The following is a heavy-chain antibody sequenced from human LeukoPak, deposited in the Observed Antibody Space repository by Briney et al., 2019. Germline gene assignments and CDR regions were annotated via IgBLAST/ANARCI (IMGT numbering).Heavy chain of an antibody. CDR1: GGSISSYY. V-gene: IGHV4-59*12. CDR3: AREEEDYYDSSGYYGD. Sequence: SETLSLTCTVSGGSISSYYWSWIRQPPGKGLEWIGYIYYSGSTNYNPSLESRVTMSVDTSKNQFSLKLSSVTAADTAVYYCAREEEDYYDSSGYYGDWGQGTLVTVSS. CDR2: IYYSGST. D-gene: IGHD3-22*01. J-gene: IGHJ4*02.